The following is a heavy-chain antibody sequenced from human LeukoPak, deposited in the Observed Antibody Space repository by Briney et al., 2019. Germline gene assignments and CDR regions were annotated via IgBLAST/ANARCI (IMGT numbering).Heavy chain of an antibody. CDR2: IYTSGST. V-gene: IGHV4-4*09. J-gene: IGHJ6*03. D-gene: IGHD1-26*01. Sequence: SETLSLTCTVSGGSISSYYWSWIRQPPGKGLEWIGYIYTSGSTNYNPSLKSRVTTSVDTSKNQFSLKLSSVTAADTAVYYCARRGQTSIVGAMEQHYYYYYYMDVWGKGTTVTVSS. CDR3: ARRGQTSIVGAMEQHYYYYYYMDV. CDR1: GGSISSYY.